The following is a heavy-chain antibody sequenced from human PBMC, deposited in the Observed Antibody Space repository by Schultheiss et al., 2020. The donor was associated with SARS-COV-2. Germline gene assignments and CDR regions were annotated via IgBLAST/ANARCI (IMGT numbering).Heavy chain of an antibody. CDR2: IWYDGSNI. V-gene: IGHV3-33*03. J-gene: IGHJ4*02. CDR3: ASGKGLGATDFDY. Sequence: GGSLRLSCAASGFTFSSYGMHWVRQAPGKGLEWVSDIWYDGSNIYYADSVKGRFTISRDNAKNSLYLQMNSLRDEDTAVYYCASGKGLGATDFDYWGQGTLVTVSS. D-gene: IGHD1-26*01. CDR1: GFTFSSYG.